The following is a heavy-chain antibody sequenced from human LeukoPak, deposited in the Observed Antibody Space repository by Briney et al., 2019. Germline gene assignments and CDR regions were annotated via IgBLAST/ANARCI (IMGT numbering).Heavy chain of an antibody. D-gene: IGHD4-17*01. J-gene: IGHJ4*02. CDR2: ISYDGGNK. Sequence: GRSLRLSCAASGFTFSSYAMHWVRQAPGKGLEWVAVISYDGGNKYYADSVKGRFTFSRDNSKNTLYLQMNSLRAEDTAVYYCARDETSHGDYGYWGQGTLVTVSS. CDR1: GFTFSSYA. V-gene: IGHV3-30*04. CDR3: ARDETSHGDYGY.